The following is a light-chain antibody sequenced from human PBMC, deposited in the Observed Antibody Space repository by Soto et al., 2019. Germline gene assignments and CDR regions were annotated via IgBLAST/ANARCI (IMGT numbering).Light chain of an antibody. CDR3: QQANSFPFT. V-gene: IGKV1D-12*01. CDR1: QGISSW. Sequence: IQMTQSPSSESASVGKRVTITCRASQGISSWLGWYQQKPGKDPNLLIYAASSLQSGVPSRFSGSGSGTDFTLTISSLQPEDFATYYCQQANSFPFTFGGGTKVEIK. J-gene: IGKJ4*01. CDR2: AAS.